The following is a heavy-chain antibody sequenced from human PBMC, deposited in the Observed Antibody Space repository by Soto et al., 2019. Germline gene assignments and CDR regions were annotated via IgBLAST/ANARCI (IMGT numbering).Heavy chain of an antibody. Sequence: GGSLRLSCAASGFTFSSYAMHWVRQAPGKGLEWVAVISYDGSNKYYADSVKGRFTISRDNSKNTLYLQMNSLRAEDTAVYYCARAGRSTERSYFDYWGQGTLVTVSS. CDR3: ARAGRSTERSYFDY. V-gene: IGHV3-30-3*01. J-gene: IGHJ4*02. CDR1: GFTFSSYA. D-gene: IGHD4-17*01. CDR2: ISYDGSNK.